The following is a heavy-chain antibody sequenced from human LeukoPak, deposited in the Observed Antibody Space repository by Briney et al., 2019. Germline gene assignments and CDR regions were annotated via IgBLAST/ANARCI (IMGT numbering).Heavy chain of an antibody. D-gene: IGHD2-15*01. CDR2: ISGSGGST. J-gene: IGHJ4*02. CDR1: GFTFSSYA. V-gene: IGHV3-23*01. Sequence: GGSLRLSCAASGFTFSSYAMSWVRQAPGKGLEWVSAISGSGGSTYYADSVKGRFTISRDNSKNTLFLQMSSLRAEDTALYYCAKGGVVAAFFDHWGQGTLVSVSS. CDR3: AKGGVVAAFFDH.